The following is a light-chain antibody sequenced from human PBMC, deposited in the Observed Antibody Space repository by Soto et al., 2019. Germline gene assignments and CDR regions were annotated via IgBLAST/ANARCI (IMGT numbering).Light chain of an antibody. Sequence: EIVMTQSPATLSVSPGERATLSCRASQSVSNNLAWYQKKPGQAPRLLIYGASTRATGIPARFSGSGSGTEVTLTISSLQSEDFAVYYCQQYNNWWTFGKGTRVDIK. J-gene: IGKJ1*01. CDR1: QSVSNN. V-gene: IGKV3-15*01. CDR3: QQYNNWWT. CDR2: GAS.